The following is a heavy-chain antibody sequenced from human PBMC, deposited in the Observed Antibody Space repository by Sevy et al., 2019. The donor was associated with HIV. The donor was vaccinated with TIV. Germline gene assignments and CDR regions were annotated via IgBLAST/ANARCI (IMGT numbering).Heavy chain of an antibody. V-gene: IGHV3-21*01. Sequence: GGSLRLSCAASGFTFSSYSMNWVRQAPGKGLEWVSSISTSSSYIYYADSVKGRFNISRDNAKNSLYLQMNSLRAEDTAVYYCARDEVGGSYWEFDYWAQGTLVTVSS. CDR1: GFTFSSYS. CDR3: ARDEVGGSYWEFDY. CDR2: ISTSSSYI. D-gene: IGHD1-26*01. J-gene: IGHJ4*02.